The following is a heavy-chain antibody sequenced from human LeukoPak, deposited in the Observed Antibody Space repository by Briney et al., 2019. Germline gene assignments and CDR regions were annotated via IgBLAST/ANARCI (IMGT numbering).Heavy chain of an antibody. D-gene: IGHD4-17*01. CDR1: GFGLSTSGVG. CDR2: IYWNNDN. Sequence: ESGPTLVNPTQPLTLTCTFSGFGLSTSGVGVGWIRQPPGKALEWLALIYWNNDNRYSPSLKSRLTIAKDTSKDQVVLTMTNSDAMATGTYFSEHYGDYRFHYYFDYWGQGTMVTVSS. V-gene: IGHV2-5*04. CDR3: EHYGDYRFHYYFDY. J-gene: IGHJ4*01.